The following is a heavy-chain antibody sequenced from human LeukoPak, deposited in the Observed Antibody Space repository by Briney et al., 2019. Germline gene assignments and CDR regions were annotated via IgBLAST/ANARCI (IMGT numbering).Heavy chain of an antibody. D-gene: IGHD3-10*01. J-gene: IGHJ4*02. CDR3: ASTMVRGVIITYYFYY. CDR2: INSDGSST. Sequence: GGSLRLSCAASGFTFSSYWMHWVRQAPGKGLVGVSRINSDGSSTSYADSVKGRFTISRDNSKNTLYLQMNSLRAEDTAVYYCASTMVRGVIITYYFYYWGQGTLVTVSS. CDR1: GFTFSSYW. V-gene: IGHV3-74*01.